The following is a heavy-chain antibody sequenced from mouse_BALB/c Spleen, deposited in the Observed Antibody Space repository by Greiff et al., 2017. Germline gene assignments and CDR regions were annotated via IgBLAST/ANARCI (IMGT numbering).Heavy chain of an antibody. CDR3: AREDWASFAY. CDR1: GFSLTSYG. CDR2: IWAGGST. V-gene: IGHV2-9*02. J-gene: IGHJ3*01. Sequence: VQLKESGPGLVAPSQSLSITCTVSGFSLTSYGVHWVRQPPGKGLEWLGVIWAGGSTNYNSALMSRLSISKDNSKSQVFLKMNSLQTDYTAMYYCAREDWASFAYWGQGTLVTVSA. D-gene: IGHD4-1*01.